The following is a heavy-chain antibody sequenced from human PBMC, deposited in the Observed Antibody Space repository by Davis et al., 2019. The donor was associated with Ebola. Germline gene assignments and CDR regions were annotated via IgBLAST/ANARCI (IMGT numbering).Heavy chain of an antibody. D-gene: IGHD4-11*01. J-gene: IGHJ4*02. CDR2: VILKSGAT. CDR1: GYTFTDYN. Sequence: ASVKVSCQASGYTFTDYNIHWMRQAPGQGLEWLGRVILKSGATNYAQKFQSRVTMTRDTSISTVYMELSSLRYDDTADYYCARGHNYAHEYWGQGTLVTVSS. V-gene: IGHV1-2*06. CDR3: ARGHNYAHEY.